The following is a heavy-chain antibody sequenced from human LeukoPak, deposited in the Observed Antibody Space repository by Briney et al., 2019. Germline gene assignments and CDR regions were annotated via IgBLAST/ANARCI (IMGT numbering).Heavy chain of an antibody. CDR2: ISAYNGNT. J-gene: IGHJ4*02. Sequence: ASVKVSCKASGYTFTSYGISWVRQAPGQGLEWMGWISAYNGNTNYAQKLQGRATMTTDTSTSTAYMELRSLRSDDTAVYYCARRYCANGVCYRAHFDYWGQGTLVTVSS. CDR3: ARRYCANGVCYRAHFDY. CDR1: GYTFTSYG. D-gene: IGHD2-8*01. V-gene: IGHV1-18*01.